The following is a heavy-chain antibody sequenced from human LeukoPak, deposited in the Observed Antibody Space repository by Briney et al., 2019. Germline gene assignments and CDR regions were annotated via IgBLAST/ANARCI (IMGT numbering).Heavy chain of an antibody. CDR3: ARDRDYYGSGAADAFDI. D-gene: IGHD3-10*01. CDR2: ISSSSSYT. CDR1: GFTFSDYY. Sequence: GGSLRLSCSASGFTFSDYYMSWIRQAPGKGLEWVSYISSSSSYTNYADSVKGRFTISRDNAKNSLYLQMNSLRAEDTAVYYCARDRDYYGSGAADAFDIWGQGTMVTVSS. V-gene: IGHV3-11*06. J-gene: IGHJ3*02.